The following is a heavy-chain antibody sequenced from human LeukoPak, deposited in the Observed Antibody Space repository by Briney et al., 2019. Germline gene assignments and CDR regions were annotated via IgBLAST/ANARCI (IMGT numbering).Heavy chain of an antibody. V-gene: IGHV3-30*18. J-gene: IGHJ4*02. Sequence: GGSLRLSCAASGFTFSSYGMHWVRQAPGKGLEWVAVISYDGSNKYYADSVKGRFTISRDNSKNTLYLQMNSLRAEDTAVYYCAKDPGGVVPGCWGQGTLVTVSS. CDR1: GFTFSSYG. CDR2: ISYDGSNK. D-gene: IGHD3-3*01. CDR3: AKDPGGVVPGC.